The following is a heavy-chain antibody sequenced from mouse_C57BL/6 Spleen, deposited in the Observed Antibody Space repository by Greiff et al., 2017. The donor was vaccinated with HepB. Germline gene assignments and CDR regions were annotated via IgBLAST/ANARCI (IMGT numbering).Heavy chain of an antibody. D-gene: IGHD2-3*01. CDR2: INPNNGGT. CDR3: ARGGYYRYYAMDY. Sequence: EVQLQQSGPELVKPGAPVKMSCKASGYTFTDYNMHWVKQSHGKSLEWIGYINPNNGGTSYNQKFKGKATLTVNKSSSTAYMELRSLTSEDSAVYYCARGGYYRYYAMDYWGQGTSVTVSS. J-gene: IGHJ4*01. CDR1: GYTFTDYN. V-gene: IGHV1-22*01.